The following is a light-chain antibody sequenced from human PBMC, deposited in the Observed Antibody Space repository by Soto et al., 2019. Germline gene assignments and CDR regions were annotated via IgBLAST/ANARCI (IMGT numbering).Light chain of an antibody. CDR3: QQASSFPLT. CDR2: TGS. Sequence: DIQMTQSPSSVSASVGDRVSITCRASQGISSWLAWYQQKPGRAPKLLIYTGSSLQSGVPSRFSGTGSVTDFTLTSSSLQPEDVATYYCQQASSFPLTCGGGTKVEIK. J-gene: IGKJ4*01. V-gene: IGKV1-12*01. CDR1: QGISSW.